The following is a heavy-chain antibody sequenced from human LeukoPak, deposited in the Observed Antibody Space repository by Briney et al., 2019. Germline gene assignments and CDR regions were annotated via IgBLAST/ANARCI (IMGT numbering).Heavy chain of an antibody. CDR1: GFTFSDYY. CDR2: ISSSGSTI. D-gene: IGHD5-12*01. Sequence: GGSLRLSCAASGFTFSDYYMSWIREAPGKGLEWVSYISSSGSTIYYADSMKGRFTISRDNAKDSLYLQMNSLRAEDTAVYYCARRKTGYDGCFDYWGQGTLATVSS. CDR3: ARRKTGYDGCFDY. V-gene: IGHV3-11*01. J-gene: IGHJ4*02.